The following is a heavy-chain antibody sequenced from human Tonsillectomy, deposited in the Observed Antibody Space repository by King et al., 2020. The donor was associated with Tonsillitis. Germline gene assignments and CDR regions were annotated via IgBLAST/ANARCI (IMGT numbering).Heavy chain of an antibody. V-gene: IGHV4-61*01. J-gene: IGHJ4*02. D-gene: IGHD4-23*01. CDR2: IYYSGST. CDR1: GGSVSSGSYY. CDR3: AIEGVTRRFDY. Sequence: VQLQESGPGLVKPSETLSLTCTVSGGSVSSGSYYWSWIRQPPGKGLEWIGYIYYSGSTNYNPSLKSRVTISVDTSKNQFSLKLSSVAAADTAVYYCAIEGVTRRFDYWGQGTLVTVSS.